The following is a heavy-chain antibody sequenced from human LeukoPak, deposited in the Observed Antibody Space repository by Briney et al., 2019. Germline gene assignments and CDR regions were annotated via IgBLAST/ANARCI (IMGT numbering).Heavy chain of an antibody. CDR3: ARVPPDFWSGYYTLGGFDY. J-gene: IGHJ4*02. CDR1: GFTFSSYW. D-gene: IGHD3-3*01. CDR2: IKQDGSEK. Sequence: GGSLRPSCAASGFTFSSYWMSWVRQAPGKGLEWVANIKQDGSEKYYVDSVKGRFTISRDNAKNSLYLQMNSLRAEDTAVYYCARVPPDFWSGYYTLGGFDYWGQGTLVTVSS. V-gene: IGHV3-7*01.